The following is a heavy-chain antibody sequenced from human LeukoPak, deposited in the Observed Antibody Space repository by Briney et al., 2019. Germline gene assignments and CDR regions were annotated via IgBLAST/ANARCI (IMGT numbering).Heavy chain of an antibody. J-gene: IGHJ6*03. CDR3: ARQGGSSSPYYYYYMDV. CDR1: GYSISSGYY. V-gene: IGHV4-38-2*01. D-gene: IGHD6-13*01. CDR2: MYHSGST. Sequence: SETLSLTCAVPGYSISSGYYWGWFRQPPGKGLEWIGCMYHSGSTYYNPSLKSRVTISVDTSKNQFSLKLSSVTAADTAVYYCARQGGSSSPYYYYYMDVWGKGTTVTVSS.